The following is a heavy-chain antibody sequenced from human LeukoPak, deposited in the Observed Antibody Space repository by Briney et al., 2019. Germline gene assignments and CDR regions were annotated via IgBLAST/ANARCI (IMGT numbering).Heavy chain of an antibody. Sequence: SETLSLTCTVSGGSISSHYWGWIRQPPGKGLEWIGYIYYSGSTNYNPSLKSRVTISVDTSKNQFSLKLSSVTAADTAVYYCARVHSGYSSSWSGYYYYYMDVWGKGTTVTVSS. J-gene: IGHJ6*03. CDR3: ARVHSGYSSSWSGYYYYYMDV. D-gene: IGHD6-13*01. V-gene: IGHV4-59*11. CDR2: IYYSGST. CDR1: GGSISSHY.